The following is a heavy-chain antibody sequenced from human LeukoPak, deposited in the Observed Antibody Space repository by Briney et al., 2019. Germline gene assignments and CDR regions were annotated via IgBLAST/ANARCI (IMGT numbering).Heavy chain of an antibody. J-gene: IGHJ3*02. Sequence: GGSLRLSCAASGFTFSSYWMSWVRQAPGKGLEWVANIKQDGSEKYYVDSVKGQFTISRDNAKNSLYLQMNSLRAEDTAVYYCARGTLVYGSGSYFPDAFDIWGQGTMVTVSS. CDR3: ARGTLVYGSGSYFPDAFDI. CDR1: GFTFSSYW. V-gene: IGHV3-7*01. D-gene: IGHD3-10*01. CDR2: IKQDGSEK.